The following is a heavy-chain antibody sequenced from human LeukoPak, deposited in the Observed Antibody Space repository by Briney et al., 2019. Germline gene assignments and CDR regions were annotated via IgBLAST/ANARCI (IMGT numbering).Heavy chain of an antibody. V-gene: IGHV3-48*02. J-gene: IGHJ4*02. CDR2: ISPGGSTI. CDR1: GFTFRSHG. D-gene: IGHD4-17*01. CDR3: ARVRGPTALTMYFDY. Sequence: SGGSLRLSCAASGFTFRSHGMIWVRQAPGKGLEWVSYISPGGSTIYYAASVKGRFSISRDDAKNSLYLQMNSLRDEDTAVYYCARVRGPTALTMYFDYWGQGTLVTVSS.